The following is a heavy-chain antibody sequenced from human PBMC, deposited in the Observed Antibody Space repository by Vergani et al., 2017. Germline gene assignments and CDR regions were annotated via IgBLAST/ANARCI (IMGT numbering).Heavy chain of an antibody. Sequence: QVQLQESGPGLVKPSETLSLTCTVSGGSISSYYWSWIRQPPGKGLEWIGYIYYSGSTNYNPSLKSRLTISVDTSKNQFSLKLSSVTAADTALYYCARETPAYDILTGYTSYYFDYWGQGTLVTVSS. D-gene: IGHD3-9*01. CDR2: IYYSGST. V-gene: IGHV4-59*01. CDR1: GGSISSYY. CDR3: ARETPAYDILTGYTSYYFDY. J-gene: IGHJ4*02.